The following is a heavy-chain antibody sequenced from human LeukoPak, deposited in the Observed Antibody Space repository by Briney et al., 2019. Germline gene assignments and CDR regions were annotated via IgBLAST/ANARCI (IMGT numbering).Heavy chain of an antibody. CDR3: ARVQGLDFRWYFDL. CDR2: IGTAGDT. J-gene: IGHJ2*01. V-gene: IGHV3-13*01. Sequence: GGSLRLSCAASGFTFSSYDMHWVRQATGKGLAWVSAIGTAGDTYYPGSVKGRFTISRENAKNSLYLQMNSLRAGDTAVYYCARVQGLDFRWYFDLWGRGTLVTVSS. CDR1: GFTFSSYD.